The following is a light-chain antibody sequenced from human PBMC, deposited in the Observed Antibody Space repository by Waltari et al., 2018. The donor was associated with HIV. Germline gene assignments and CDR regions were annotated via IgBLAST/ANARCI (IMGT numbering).Light chain of an antibody. CDR3: QSPDSSGPWV. CDR2: KDT. Sequence: SYELTQPPSVSVSPGQTARITCPGDALPKQHAYWYQQKPGQAPGLVIYKDTERPSGIPERFSGSSSGTTVTLTISGVQAEDEADYYCQSPDSSGPWVFGGGTKLTVL. V-gene: IGLV3-25*03. CDR1: ALPKQH. J-gene: IGLJ3*02.